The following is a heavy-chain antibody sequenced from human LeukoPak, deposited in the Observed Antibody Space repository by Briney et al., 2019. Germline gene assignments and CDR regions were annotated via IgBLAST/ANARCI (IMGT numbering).Heavy chain of an antibody. CDR3: ARTDATCIAAAAY. CDR2: IIPIFGTA. D-gene: IGHD6-13*01. J-gene: IGHJ4*02. CDR1: GGTFSSYA. V-gene: IGHV1-69*06. Sequence: ASVKVSCKASGGTFSSYAISWVRQAPGQGLEWMGGIIPIFGTANYAQKFQGRVTITADKSTSTAYMELSSLRSEDTAVYYCARTDATCIAAAAYWGQGTLVTVSS.